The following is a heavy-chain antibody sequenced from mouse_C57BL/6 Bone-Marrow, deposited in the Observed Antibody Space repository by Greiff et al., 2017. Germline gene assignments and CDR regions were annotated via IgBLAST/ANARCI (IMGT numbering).Heavy chain of an antibody. CDR1: GYTFTSYW. Sequence: QVQLQQPGAELVRPGTSVKLSCKASGYTFTSYWMHWVKQRPGQGLEWIGVIDPSDSYTNYNQKFKGKATLTVDTSSSTAYMQLSSLTSEYSAVYYCARSYYYGSSWIYWGQGTTLTVSS. CDR2: IDPSDSYT. D-gene: IGHD1-1*01. J-gene: IGHJ2*01. CDR3: ARSYYYGSSWIY. V-gene: IGHV1-59*01.